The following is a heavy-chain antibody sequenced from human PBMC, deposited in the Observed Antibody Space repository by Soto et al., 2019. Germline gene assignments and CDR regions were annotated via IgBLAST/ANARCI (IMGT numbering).Heavy chain of an antibody. CDR1: GFTFSSYA. V-gene: IGHV3-23*01. CDR3: AKVLYSSSWRPYYFDY. CDR2: ISGSGGST. Sequence: EVQLLESGGGLVQPGGSLRLSCAASGFTFSSYAMSWVRQAPGKGLEWVSAISGSGGSTYYADSVKGRFTISRDNSKNTLIRQRNSLRAEDAAVNYCAKVLYSSSWRPYYFDYWGQGTLVTVSS. D-gene: IGHD6-13*01. J-gene: IGHJ4*02.